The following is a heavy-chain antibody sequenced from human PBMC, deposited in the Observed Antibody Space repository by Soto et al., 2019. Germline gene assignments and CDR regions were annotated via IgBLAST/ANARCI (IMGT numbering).Heavy chain of an antibody. CDR3: ARVRTTYSGYDYYYYGMDV. D-gene: IGHD5-12*01. CDR2: IWYDGSNK. Sequence: PGGSLRLSCAASGFTFSSYGMHWVRQAPGKGLGWVAVIWYDGSNKYYADSVKGRFTISRDNSKNTLYLQMNSLRAEDTAVYYCARVRTTYSGYDYYYYGMDVWGQGTTVTGLL. CDR1: GFTFSSYG. V-gene: IGHV3-33*01. J-gene: IGHJ6*02.